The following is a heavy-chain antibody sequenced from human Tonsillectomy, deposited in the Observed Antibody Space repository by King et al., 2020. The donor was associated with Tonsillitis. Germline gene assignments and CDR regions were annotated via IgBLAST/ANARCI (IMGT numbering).Heavy chain of an antibody. CDR2: IWDDGNKK. V-gene: IGHV3-33*01. CDR3: ARDKMPLYNNGPYYGMAV. J-gene: IGHJ6*04. CDR1: GFTFSSHG. Sequence: VQLVESGGGVVQPGRSLRLSCAVSGFTFSSHGMHWVRQAPGKGLEWVAVIWDDGNKKYFGDSVKGRFTISRDNSKNTLYLQMNSLRAEDTAVYYCARDKMPLYNNGPYYGMAVWGKGTTVTVSS. D-gene: IGHD1-1*01.